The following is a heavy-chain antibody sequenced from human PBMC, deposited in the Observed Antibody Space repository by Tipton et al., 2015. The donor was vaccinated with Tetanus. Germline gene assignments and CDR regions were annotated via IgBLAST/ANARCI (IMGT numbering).Heavy chain of an antibody. CDR3: ARGTSRIVYYFDY. V-gene: IGHV3-23*01. D-gene: IGHD2-21*01. J-gene: IGHJ4*02. CDR2: VSGDST. CDR1: GFIFSDYS. Sequence: SLRLSCAASGFIFSDYSMNWVRQAPGKGLEWVAAVSGDSTSYADSVKGRFTISRDNSKNTLYLQMNSLRAEDTAVYYCARGTSRIVYYFDYWGQGTLVTVSS.